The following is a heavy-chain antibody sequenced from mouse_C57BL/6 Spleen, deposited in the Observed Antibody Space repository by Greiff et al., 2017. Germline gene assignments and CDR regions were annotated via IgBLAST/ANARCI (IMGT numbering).Heavy chain of an antibody. CDR2: ISDGGSYT. CDR3: ARGGNYVNYFDY. D-gene: IGHD2-1*01. J-gene: IGHJ2*01. V-gene: IGHV5-4*01. Sequence: EVQVVESGGGLVKPGGSLKLSCAASGFTFSSYAMSWVRQTPEKRLEWVATISDGGSYTYYPDNVKGRFTISRDNAKNNLYLQMSHLKSEDTAMYYCARGGNYVNYFDYWGQGTTLTVSS. CDR1: GFTFSSYA.